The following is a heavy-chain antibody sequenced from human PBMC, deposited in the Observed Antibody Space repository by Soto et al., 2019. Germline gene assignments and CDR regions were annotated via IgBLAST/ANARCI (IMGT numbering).Heavy chain of an antibody. V-gene: IGHV3-21*06. Sequence: GGSLRLSCAASGFTFTRYSMNLVRQAPGKGLEWVSSISSTTNYIYYGDSMKGRFTISRDNAKNSLYLEMNSLRAEDTAVYYCARESEDLTSNFDYWGQGTLVTVSS. CDR2: ISSTTNYI. J-gene: IGHJ4*02. CDR3: ARESEDLTSNFDY. CDR1: GFTFTRYS.